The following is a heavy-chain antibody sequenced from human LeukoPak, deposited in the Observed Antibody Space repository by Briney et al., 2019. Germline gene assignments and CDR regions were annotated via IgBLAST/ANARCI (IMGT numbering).Heavy chain of an antibody. J-gene: IGHJ3*02. V-gene: IGHV3-66*01. CDR1: GFTVSSNY. Sequence: PGGSLRLSCAASGFTVSSNYMSWVRQAPGNGLEWVSVIYSGGSTYYADSVKGRFTISRDNSKNTLYLQMNSLRAEDTAVYYCATLPPLHAFDIWGQGTMVTVSS. D-gene: IGHD4-11*01. CDR2: IYSGGST. CDR3: ATLPPLHAFDI.